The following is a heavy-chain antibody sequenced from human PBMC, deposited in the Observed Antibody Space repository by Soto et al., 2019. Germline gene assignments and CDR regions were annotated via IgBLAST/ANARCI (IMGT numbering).Heavy chain of an antibody. J-gene: IGHJ6*02. D-gene: IGHD3-16*02. V-gene: IGHV1-18*04. CDR3: ARGPVYDYVWGSYRSHYYYYGMDV. CDR2: ISAYNGNT. CDR1: GYNFTTYG. Sequence: ASVKVSCKASGYNFTTYGVSWVRQAPGQGLEWMGWISAYNGNTNYGQKLQGRVTMTTDTSTSTAYMELRSLRSDGTAVYYCARGPVYDYVWGSYRSHYYYYGMDVWGQGTTVTVSS.